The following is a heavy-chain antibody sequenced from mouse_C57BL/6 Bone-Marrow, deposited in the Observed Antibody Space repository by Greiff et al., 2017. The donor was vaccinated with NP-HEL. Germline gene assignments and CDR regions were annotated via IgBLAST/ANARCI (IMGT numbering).Heavy chain of an antibody. J-gene: IGHJ2*01. CDR2: INPGSGGA. Sequence: QVQLQQSGAALVRPGTSAQVSCKASGYAFTHYLIAWVKQRPGQGLEWIGVINPGSGGANHNMKFKGKVTLTADKSSSTAYMQVSSLTSEDSAVYCGTRSWNDDYDYGGQGTNLTGTS. CDR1: GYAFTHYL. CDR3: TRSWNDDYDY. V-gene: IGHV1-54*01. D-gene: IGHD2-12*01.